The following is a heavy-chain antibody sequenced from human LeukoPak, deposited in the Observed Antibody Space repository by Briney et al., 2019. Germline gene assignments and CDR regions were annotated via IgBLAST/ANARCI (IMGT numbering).Heavy chain of an antibody. CDR2: MNPNSGNT. CDR3: ARYYYYYYMDV. CDR1: GYTFTSYD. J-gene: IGHJ6*03. Sequence: ASVKVSCKASGYTFTSYDINWVRQATGQGLEWMGWMNPNSGNTGYALKFQGRVTMTRNTSISTAYMELSSLRSEDTAVYYCARYYYYYYMDVWGKGTTVTVSS. V-gene: IGHV1-8*01.